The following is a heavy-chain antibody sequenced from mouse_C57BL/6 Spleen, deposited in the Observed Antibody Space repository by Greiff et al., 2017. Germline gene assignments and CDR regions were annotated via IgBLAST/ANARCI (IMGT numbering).Heavy chain of an antibody. Sequence: EVKLVESGGGLVQPGGSLSLSCAASGFTFTDYYMSWVRQPPGKALEWLGFIRNKANGYTTEYSASVKGRFTISRDNSQSILYLQMNALRAEDSATYYCARLYGNYVWYFYGRGTGTTVTVSS. D-gene: IGHD2-1*01. CDR3: ARLYGNYVWYFYG. V-gene: IGHV7-3*01. CDR1: GFTFTDYY. J-gene: IGHJ1*03. CDR2: IRNKANGYTT.